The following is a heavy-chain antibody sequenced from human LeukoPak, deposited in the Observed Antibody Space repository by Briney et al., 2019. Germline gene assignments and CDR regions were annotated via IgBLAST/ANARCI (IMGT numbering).Heavy chain of an antibody. CDR3: ARTYYDFWSGYYSENWFDP. V-gene: IGHV4-39*01. CDR1: GGSISSSSYY. CDR2: IYYSGST. J-gene: IGHJ5*02. Sequence: PSETLSLTCTVSGGSISSSSYYWGWIRQPPGKGLEWIGSIYYSGSTYYNPSLKSRVTISVDTSKNQFSLKLSSVTAADTAAYYCARTYYDFWSGYYSENWFDPWGQGTLVTVSS. D-gene: IGHD3-3*01.